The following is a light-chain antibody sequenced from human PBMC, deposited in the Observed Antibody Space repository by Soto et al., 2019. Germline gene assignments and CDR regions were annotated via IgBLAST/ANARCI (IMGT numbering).Light chain of an antibody. CDR3: QQYGNSPWT. Sequence: EIFLTQSPGTLSLSPWERATLACRASQSVGSSYLAWYLQKPGQAPRLLIYGASDRATGIPDRFSGSGSGTDFTLIISRLEPEDFAVYYCQQYGNSPWTFGQGTKVDIK. CDR2: GAS. CDR1: QSVGSSY. J-gene: IGKJ1*01. V-gene: IGKV3-20*01.